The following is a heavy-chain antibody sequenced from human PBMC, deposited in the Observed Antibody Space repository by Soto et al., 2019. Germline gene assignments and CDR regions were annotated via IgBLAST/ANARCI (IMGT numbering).Heavy chain of an antibody. CDR1: GYSFTDYH. V-gene: IGHV1-2*04. CDR2: INPKSGGT. J-gene: IGHJ6*02. CDR3: ARGHSTDCSNGVCSFFYNHEMDV. D-gene: IGHD2-8*01. Sequence: ASVKVSCKASGYSFTDYHIHWVRQAPGQGLEWLGRINPKSGGTSTAQKFQGWVTMTRDRSISTVYMELTRLRSDDTAVYFCARGHSTDCSNGVCSFFYNHEMDVWGQGTTVTISS.